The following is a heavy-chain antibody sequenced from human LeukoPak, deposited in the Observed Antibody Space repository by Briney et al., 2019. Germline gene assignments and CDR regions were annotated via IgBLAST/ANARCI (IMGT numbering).Heavy chain of an antibody. CDR2: ISSSSSTI. CDR3: ARDWAVVPAPAGWFDP. J-gene: IGHJ5*02. V-gene: IGHV3-48*01. D-gene: IGHD2-2*01. CDR1: GFTFSSYS. Sequence: PGGSLRLSCAASGFTFSSYSMNWVRQAPGKGLEWVSYISSSSSTIYYADSVKGRFTISRDNAKNSLYLQMNSLRAEDTAVYYCARDWAVVPAPAGWFDPWGQGTLVTVSS.